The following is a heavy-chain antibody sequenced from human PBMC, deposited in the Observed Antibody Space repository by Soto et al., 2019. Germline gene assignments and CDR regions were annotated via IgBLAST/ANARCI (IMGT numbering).Heavy chain of an antibody. V-gene: IGHV1-18*01. J-gene: IGHJ2*01. CDR1: GYSFDTFG. CDR2: ISIEKGDT. CDR3: ARCYCSVGSCFTCWHFDL. Sequence: QVQVVQSGAEVKKPGASVKVACKASGYSFDTFGMSWVRQARGQGLEWMGWISIEKGDTNSAQKFQDRVTMTTDTSTSTAYMELRSLTSDDTAVYYCARCYCSVGSCFTCWHFDLWGRGTLVTVSS. D-gene: IGHD2-15*01.